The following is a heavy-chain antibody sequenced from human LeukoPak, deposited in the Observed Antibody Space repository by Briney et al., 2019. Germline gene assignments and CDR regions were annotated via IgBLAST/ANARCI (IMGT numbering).Heavy chain of an antibody. Sequence: ASVKVSCKASGGTFSSYAISWVRQAPGQGLEWMGWINPNSGGTNYAQKFQGRVTMTRDTSISTAYMELSRLRSDDTAVYYCARVPDYYYGSGSLGYYFDYWGQGTLVTVSS. V-gene: IGHV1-2*02. CDR2: INPNSGGT. J-gene: IGHJ4*02. CDR3: ARVPDYYYGSGSLGYYFDY. D-gene: IGHD3-10*01. CDR1: GGTFSSYA.